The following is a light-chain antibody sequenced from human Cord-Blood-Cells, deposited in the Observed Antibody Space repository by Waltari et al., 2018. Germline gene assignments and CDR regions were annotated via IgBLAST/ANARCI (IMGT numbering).Light chain of an antibody. V-gene: IGLV8-61*01. Sequence: QTVVTQEPSFSVSPGGTVTLTCGLSSGSVSTSSYPSWYQQTPGQAPRTLIYSTNTRSAGVPERFSGSILGNKAALTITGAQADDESDYYCVLYMGSGISVFGGGTKLTVL. CDR1: SGSVSTSSY. CDR3: VLYMGSGISV. J-gene: IGLJ2*01. CDR2: STN.